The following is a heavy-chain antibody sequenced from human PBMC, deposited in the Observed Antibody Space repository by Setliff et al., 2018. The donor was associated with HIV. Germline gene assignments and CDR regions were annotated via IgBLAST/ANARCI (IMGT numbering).Heavy chain of an antibody. CDR2: IIPIFGTA. CDR3: ARDGRLLSAFDI. CDR1: GGTFSSYA. J-gene: IGHJ3*02. V-gene: IGHV1-69*05. D-gene: IGHD2-15*01. Sequence: SVKVSCKASGGTFSSYAISWVRQAPGQGLEWMGGIIPIFGTANYAQKFQGGVTITTDESTSTAYMELSSLRSEDTAVYYCARDGRLLSAFDIWGQGTMVTVSS.